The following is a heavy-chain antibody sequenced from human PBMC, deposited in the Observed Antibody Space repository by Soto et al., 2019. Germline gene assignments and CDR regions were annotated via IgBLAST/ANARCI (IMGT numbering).Heavy chain of an antibody. Sequence: GESLKISCKGSGYSFAGYWITWVRQKPGKGLEWMGGIDPSDSQTYYSPSFRGHVTISATKSITTVFLQWSSLRASDTAMYYCARQIYDSDTGPNFQYYFDSWGQGTPVTVSS. D-gene: IGHD2-8*02. CDR3: ARQIYDSDTGPNFQYYFDS. V-gene: IGHV5-10-1*01. CDR2: IDPSDSQT. CDR1: GYSFAGYW. J-gene: IGHJ4*02.